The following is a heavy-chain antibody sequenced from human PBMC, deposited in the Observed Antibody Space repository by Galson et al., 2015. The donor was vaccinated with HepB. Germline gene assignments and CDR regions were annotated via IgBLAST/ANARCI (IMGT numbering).Heavy chain of an antibody. Sequence: QSGAEVKKPGESLKISCKASGYTFTGYYMHWVRQAPGQGLEWMGWINPNSGGTNYAQKFQGRVTMTRDTSISTAYMELSRLRSDDTAVYYCASIASSYCGGDCYDAFDIWGQGTMVTVSS. D-gene: IGHD2-21*01. CDR3: ASIASSYCGGDCYDAFDI. V-gene: IGHV1-2*02. J-gene: IGHJ3*02. CDR2: INPNSGGT. CDR1: GYTFTGYY.